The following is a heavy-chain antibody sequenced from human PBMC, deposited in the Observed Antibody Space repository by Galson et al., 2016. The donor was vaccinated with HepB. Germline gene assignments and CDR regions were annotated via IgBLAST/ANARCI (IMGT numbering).Heavy chain of an antibody. CDR1: AGSISSSNS. J-gene: IGHJ4*02. Sequence: TLSLTCAVAAGSISSSNSGTWVRQRPGQGRECIWEIYHTGSITFNPSLKSRVTISVDESKNQFSLTLSSVTAADTAVYYCASSGSYYRIFDYWGQGTLVTVSS. CDR3: ASSGSYYRIFDY. V-gene: IGHV4-4*02. CDR2: IYHTGSI. D-gene: IGHD1-26*01.